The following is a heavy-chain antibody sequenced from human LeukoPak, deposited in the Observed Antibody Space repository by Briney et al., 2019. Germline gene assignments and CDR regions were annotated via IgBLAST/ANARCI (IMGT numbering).Heavy chain of an antibody. CDR2: INTDGSSA. V-gene: IGHV3-74*01. CDR1: GFTFSSYW. Sequence: GGSLRLSCAASGFTFSSYWMHWVRQAPGKGLLWVSRINTDGSSATYADSVKGRFTISRDNAKNTLYLQMNSLRAEDTAVYYCARGGVYSTSAVDYWGQGTLVTVSS. J-gene: IGHJ4*02. D-gene: IGHD6-6*01. CDR3: ARGGVYSTSAVDY.